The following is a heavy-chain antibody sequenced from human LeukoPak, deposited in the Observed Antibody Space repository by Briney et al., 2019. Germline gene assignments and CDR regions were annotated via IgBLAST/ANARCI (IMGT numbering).Heavy chain of an antibody. Sequence: SETLSLTCTVSSGSISTSNYYWGWVRQPPGKALEWMGNIFYSGSTYYRPFLKSRVTISLDTSRNQFSLKLSSVTAADTAVYYCARGLRYFDWLEPPDYWGQGTLVTVSS. CDR2: IFYSGST. CDR1: SGSISTSNYY. J-gene: IGHJ4*02. V-gene: IGHV4-39*01. CDR3: ARGLRYFDWLEPPDY. D-gene: IGHD3-9*01.